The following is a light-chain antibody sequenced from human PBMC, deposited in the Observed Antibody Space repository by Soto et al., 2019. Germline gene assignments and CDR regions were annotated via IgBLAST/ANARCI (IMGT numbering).Light chain of an antibody. CDR3: QQYNNWPRT. CDR2: GAS. Sequence: EIVMTQSPATLSVSPGERATLSCRASQSVSSNLAWYQQKPGQAPRILIYGASTRATGIPARFSGSGSGTEFTITIISLQSEDFAVYYCQQYNNWPRTFGQGTKVEIK. V-gene: IGKV3-15*01. J-gene: IGKJ1*01. CDR1: QSVSSN.